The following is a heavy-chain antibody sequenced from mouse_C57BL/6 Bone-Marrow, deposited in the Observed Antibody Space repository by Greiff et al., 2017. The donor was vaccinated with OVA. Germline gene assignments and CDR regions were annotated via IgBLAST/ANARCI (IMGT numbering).Heavy chain of an antibody. Sequence: EVKVEESGPGLVKPSQSLSLTCSVTGYSITSGYYWTWIRQFPGNKLEWMGYISYDGSNNYNPSLKNRISITRDTSKNQFFLKLNSVTTEDTATYYCARDYGNYPRFGYWGQGTLVTVSA. CDR2: ISYDGSN. J-gene: IGHJ3*01. CDR3: ARDYGNYPRFGY. CDR1: GYSITSGYY. D-gene: IGHD2-1*01. V-gene: IGHV3-6*01.